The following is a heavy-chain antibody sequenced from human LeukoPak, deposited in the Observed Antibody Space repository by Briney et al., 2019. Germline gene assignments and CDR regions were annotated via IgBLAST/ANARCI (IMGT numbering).Heavy chain of an antibody. CDR3: CFGDYGDF. Sequence: GGSLRLSCAASGFSFSEKYMYWVRQAPRKGLKWIGRIKNKHEGGTTHYAPPVKGRFTISRDDSRNTLYLQMNNMNTGDTAVYYCCFGDYGDFWGQGTLVTVSS. CDR1: GFSFSEKY. J-gene: IGHJ4*02. D-gene: IGHD4-17*01. V-gene: IGHV3-15*05. CDR2: IKNKHEGGTT.